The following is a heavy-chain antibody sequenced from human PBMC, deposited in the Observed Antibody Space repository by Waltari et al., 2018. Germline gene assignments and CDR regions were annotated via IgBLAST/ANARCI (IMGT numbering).Heavy chain of an antibody. J-gene: IGHJ4*02. CDR2: MNQVGSGT. Sequence: EVQLGESGGGLVQPGGSLRLSCAASGFTFSSSWMNWVRQAPGAGLEWVASMNQVGSGTDSVDSVNARFTMSGDNAQSSLFLQMSSLRAEDTAVYYCTGGGSMVRGGSIYWGQGTLVTVSS. CDR1: GFTFSSSW. CDR3: TGGGSMVRGGSIY. V-gene: IGHV3-7*01. D-gene: IGHD3-10*01.